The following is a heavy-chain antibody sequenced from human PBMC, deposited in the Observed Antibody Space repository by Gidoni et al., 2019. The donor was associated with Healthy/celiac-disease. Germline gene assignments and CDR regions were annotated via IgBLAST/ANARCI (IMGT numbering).Heavy chain of an antibody. CDR3: AREVGPISGYFDY. D-gene: IGHD1-26*01. V-gene: IGHV3-53*02. CDR1: GFPVSSNY. J-gene: IGHJ4*02. Sequence: EVQLVETGGGLIQPGGSLRLSCAASGFPVSSNYMSWVRQAPGKGLEWVSVIYSGGSTYYADSVKGRFTISRDNSKNTLYLQMNSLRAEDTAVHYCAREVGPISGYFDYWGQGTLVTVSS. CDR2: IYSGGST.